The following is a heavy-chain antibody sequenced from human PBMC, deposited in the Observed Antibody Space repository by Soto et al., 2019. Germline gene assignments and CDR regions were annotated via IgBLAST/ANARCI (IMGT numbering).Heavy chain of an antibody. CDR1: GFTISSYW. Sequence: GGSLRLSCVAXGFTISSYWMTWVRQAPGKGLEWVANIKQDGTEKFYVDSVKGRSTISRDNAKNSLYLQMNSLRAEDTAVYYCARDGDGIVATINIFDYWGQGTLVTVSS. D-gene: IGHD5-12*01. CDR3: ARDGDGIVATINIFDY. CDR2: IKQDGTEK. J-gene: IGHJ4*02. V-gene: IGHV3-7*04.